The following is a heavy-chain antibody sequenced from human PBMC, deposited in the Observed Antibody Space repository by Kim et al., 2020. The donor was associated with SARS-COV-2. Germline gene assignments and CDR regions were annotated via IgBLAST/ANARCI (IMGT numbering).Heavy chain of an antibody. V-gene: IGHV6-1*01. Sequence: KWYNDYAVPVKSRISIRPDTSKNQFSLQLNSVTPEDTAVYYCASAFFLGHWGQGTLVTVSS. CDR2: KWYN. D-gene: IGHD3-3*01. J-gene: IGHJ4*02. CDR3: ASAFFLGH.